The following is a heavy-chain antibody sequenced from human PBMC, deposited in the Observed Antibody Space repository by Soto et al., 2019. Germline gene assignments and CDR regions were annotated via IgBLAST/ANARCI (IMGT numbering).Heavy chain of an antibody. CDR1: GYTFTSNY. V-gene: IGHV1-46*03. Sequence: ASVKVSCTASGYTFTSNYMHWVRQAPGQGLEWMGIINPSGGSTSYAQKFQGRVTMTRDTSTSTVYMELSSLRSEDTAVYYCARVAVKGRRAGDYWGQGTLVTVSS. D-gene: IGHD4-17*01. CDR3: ARVAVKGRRAGDY. CDR2: INPSGGST. J-gene: IGHJ4*02.